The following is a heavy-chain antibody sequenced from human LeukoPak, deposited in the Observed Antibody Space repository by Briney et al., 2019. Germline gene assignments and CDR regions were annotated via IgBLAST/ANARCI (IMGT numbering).Heavy chain of an antibody. CDR2: INPDGTEK. Sequence: PGGSLRLSCAASGFSFSIHWMIWVRQAPGKGLEWVATINPDGTEKQYVDSVKGRFTISRDNGKNSLYLQMSSLRAEDAAVYYCVRDDRGIAVGSRDHGAQGTLVTVSS. J-gene: IGHJ4*02. D-gene: IGHD6-19*01. CDR3: VRDDRGIAVGSRDH. V-gene: IGHV3-7*03. CDR1: GFSFSIHW.